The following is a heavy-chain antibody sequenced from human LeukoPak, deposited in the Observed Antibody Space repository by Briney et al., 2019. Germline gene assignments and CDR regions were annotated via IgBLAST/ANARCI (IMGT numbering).Heavy chain of an antibody. CDR1: GFTFSSYG. CDR2: ISYDGSNK. J-gene: IGHJ6*04. Sequence: GGSLRLSCAASGFTFSSYGMHWVRQAPGKGLEWVAVISYDGSNKYYADSVKGRFTISRDNSKNTLYLQMNSLRAEDTAVYYCAKPPRYSYGNISGYYYGMDVGGKGTTVTVSS. D-gene: IGHD5-18*01. CDR3: AKPPRYSYGNISGYYYGMDV. V-gene: IGHV3-30*18.